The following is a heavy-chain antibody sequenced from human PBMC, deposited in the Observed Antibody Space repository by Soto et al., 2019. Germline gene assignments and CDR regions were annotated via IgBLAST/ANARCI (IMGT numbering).Heavy chain of an antibody. CDR2: ISGSDNST. CDR3: SPMGV. V-gene: IGHV3-23*01. J-gene: IGHJ6*02. CDR1: VFTFSSYA. Sequence: WWSLRLSCSASVFTFSSYAMSWVRQAPGKGLELVSAISGSDNSTYYSDPANGRLTILRDNTKNTQYLQMSSLRVDDSAVYYCSPMGVWGQGTTVTVSS.